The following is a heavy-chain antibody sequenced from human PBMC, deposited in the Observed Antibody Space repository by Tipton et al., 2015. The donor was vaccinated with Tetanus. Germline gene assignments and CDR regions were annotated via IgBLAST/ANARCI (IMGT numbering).Heavy chain of an antibody. Sequence: QSGAEVKKPGSSVKVSCETSGGSFSTYITSWVRQAPGQGLEWMGSINPVFGRITYAQKFQGRLRITADRSTNTAHMSLSSLRSEDTAVYYCARVKGGTREYYAIKYWGQGTLVTVSS. CDR3: ARVKGGTREYYAIKY. CDR2: INPVFGRI. V-gene: IGHV1-69*04. D-gene: IGHD3-3*01. CDR1: GGSFSTYI. J-gene: IGHJ4*02.